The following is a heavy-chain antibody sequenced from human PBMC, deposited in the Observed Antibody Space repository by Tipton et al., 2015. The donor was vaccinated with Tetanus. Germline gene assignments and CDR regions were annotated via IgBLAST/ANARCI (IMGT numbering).Heavy chain of an antibody. Sequence: LVKPTQTPSLTCTVSGGSISSGGYYWSWIRQHPGKGLEWIGDIYNSGSPYYNPSLKSRVTILVDTTKNQFSLKLKSVTAADTAVYYCARDQARGARGWNYFDYWGQGSLVTVSS. D-gene: IGHD1-26*01. CDR1: GGSISSGGYY. CDR3: ARDQARGARGWNYFDY. V-gene: IGHV4-31*03. J-gene: IGHJ4*02. CDR2: IYNSGSP.